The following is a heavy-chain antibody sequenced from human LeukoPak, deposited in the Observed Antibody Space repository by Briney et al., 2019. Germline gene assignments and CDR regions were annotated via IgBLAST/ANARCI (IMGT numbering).Heavy chain of an antibody. J-gene: IGHJ4*02. Sequence: DLGGSLRLSCAASGFTFSSYWMHWVRQAPGKGLVWVSRINSDGSSTSYADSVKGRFTISRDNAKNTLYLQMNSLRAEDTAVYYCATNMYYDFWSGYYNDYWGQGTLVTVSS. CDR1: GFTFSSYW. CDR3: ATNMYYDFWSGYYNDY. V-gene: IGHV3-74*01. CDR2: INSDGSST. D-gene: IGHD3-3*01.